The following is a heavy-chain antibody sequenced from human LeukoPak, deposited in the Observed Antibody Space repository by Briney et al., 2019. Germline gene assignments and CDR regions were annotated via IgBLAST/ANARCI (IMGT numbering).Heavy chain of an antibody. CDR3: AGPWGAGYSSGWYGY. CDR2: IDPSDSYT. D-gene: IGHD6-19*01. CDR1: GYSFTSYW. Sequence: GESLRISCKGSGYSFTSYWISWVRQMPGKGLEWMGRIDPSDSYTNYSPSFQGHVTISADKSISTAYLQWSSLKASDTAMYYCAGPWGAGYSSGWYGYWGQGTLVTVSS. J-gene: IGHJ4*02. V-gene: IGHV5-10-1*01.